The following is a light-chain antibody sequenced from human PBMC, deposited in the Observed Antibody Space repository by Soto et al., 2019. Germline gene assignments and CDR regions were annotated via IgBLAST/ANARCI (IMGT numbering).Light chain of an antibody. CDR3: QQRNSWPPIT. CDR1: QSVRTY. V-gene: IGKV3-11*01. CDR2: DAS. J-gene: IGKJ5*01. Sequence: EIVLTQSPVTLSLSRGQRATLSCRASQSVRTYLAWYQVKPGQAPRLLIYDASSRASGVPARFSGSGSGTDFTLTISSLEPEDFALYYCQQRNSWPPITFGQGTRLEI.